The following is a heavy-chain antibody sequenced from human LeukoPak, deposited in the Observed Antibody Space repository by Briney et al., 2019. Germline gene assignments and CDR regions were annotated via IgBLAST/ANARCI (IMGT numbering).Heavy chain of an antibody. V-gene: IGHV3-23*01. CDR2: ISGSGGST. CDR3: AHWGSSGPFDY. D-gene: IGHD6-6*01. J-gene: IGHJ4*02. Sequence: GPLLLSCAASGFTFAGYAMTWVRQAPGKGLEWVSLISGSGGSTYYADVVKGRFTISRDNSKNALYLRMNSLRAEDTAVCYCAHWGSSGPFDYWGQGTLVTVSS. CDR1: GFTFAGYA.